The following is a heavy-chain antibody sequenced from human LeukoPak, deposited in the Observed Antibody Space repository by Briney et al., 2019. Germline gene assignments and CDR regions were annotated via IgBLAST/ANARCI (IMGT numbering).Heavy chain of an antibody. V-gene: IGHV3-23*01. D-gene: IGHD3-3*01. CDR3: TKDYCGRFCSAV. Sequence: GGSLRLSCAASGFTFSSYWMSWVRQAPGKGLEWVSTITKSGDTTYYVDSVKGRFTISRDNSKNTLYLQMSSLRAEDTAKYYCTKDYCGRFCSAVWGQGTTVTVSS. J-gene: IGHJ6*02. CDR2: ITKSGDTT. CDR1: GFTFSSYW.